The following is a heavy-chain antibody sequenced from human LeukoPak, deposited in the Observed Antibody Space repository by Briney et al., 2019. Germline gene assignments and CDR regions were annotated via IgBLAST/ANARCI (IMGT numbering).Heavy chain of an antibody. CDR2: IDTSTGNP. CDR3: ARGEWDYGVDV. V-gene: IGHV7-4-1*02. CDR1: GYSFTTYG. Sequence: VASVKVSCKTSGYSFTTYGMNWVRQAPGQGLEWMGWIDTSTGNPTYAQGFRGRFVFSLDTSVSTAYLQISSLKAEDTAAYYRARGEWDYGVDVWGQGTTVTVS. J-gene: IGHJ6*02. D-gene: IGHD1-26*01.